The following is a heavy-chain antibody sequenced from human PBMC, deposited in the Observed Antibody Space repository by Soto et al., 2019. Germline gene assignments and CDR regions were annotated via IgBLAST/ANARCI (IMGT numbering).Heavy chain of an antibody. CDR2: MSSSGSTI. V-gene: IGHV3-11*01. Sequence: GGSLRLSCAASGFTFSDYYMSWIRQAPGKGLEWVSYMSSSGSTIYYADSVKGRFTISRDNALNSLYLQLNSLRVEDTAVYYCAKGGLRFIDPWGQGTLVTVSS. J-gene: IGHJ5*02. CDR1: GFTFSDYY. CDR3: AKGGLRFIDP. D-gene: IGHD2-15*01.